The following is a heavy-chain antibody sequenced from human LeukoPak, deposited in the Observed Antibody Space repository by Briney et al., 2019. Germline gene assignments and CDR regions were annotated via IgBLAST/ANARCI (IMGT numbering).Heavy chain of an antibody. V-gene: IGHV3-66*01. CDR1: GFIVSSNY. CDR3: ARDYPGIVGAPFDY. J-gene: IGHJ4*02. D-gene: IGHD1-26*01. CDR2: IYSGGST. Sequence: GGSLRLSCAASGFIVSSNYMSWVRQAPGKGLEWVSVIYSGGSTYYADSVKGRFTISRDNSKNTLYLQMNSLRAEDTAVYYCARDYPGIVGAPFDYWGQGTLVTVSS.